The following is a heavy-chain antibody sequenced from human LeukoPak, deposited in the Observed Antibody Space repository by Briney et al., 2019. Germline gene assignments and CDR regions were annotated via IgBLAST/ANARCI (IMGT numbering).Heavy chain of an antibody. D-gene: IGHD3-22*01. V-gene: IGHV4-34*01. J-gene: IGHJ3*02. CDR2: INHYGGT. CDR1: GGSFSGYS. Sequence: SETLSLTCAVYGGSFSGYSWTWIRQPPGRGLEWIGEINHYGGTKYTPSLKSRVTISVDTSKNQLSLNLNSVTAADTAVYYCARRCYYDSSGYPPDAFDIWGQGTMVTVSS. CDR3: ARRCYYDSSGYPPDAFDI.